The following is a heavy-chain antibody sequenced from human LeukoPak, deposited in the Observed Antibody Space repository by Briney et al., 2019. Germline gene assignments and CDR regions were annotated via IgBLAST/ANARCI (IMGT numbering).Heavy chain of an antibody. J-gene: IGHJ4*02. CDR2: INSDGSRTRDGSST. CDR3: ARGAYGGNFFGH. V-gene: IGHV3-74*01. Sequence: GGSLRLSCAASGFNFSRYGMHWVRQAPGKGLVWVSRINSDGSRTRDGSSTSYADSVKGRVTISRDNAKNTLYLQMNSLRAEDTAVYYCARGAYGGNFFGHWGQGALVTVSS. D-gene: IGHD4-23*01. CDR1: GFNFSRYG.